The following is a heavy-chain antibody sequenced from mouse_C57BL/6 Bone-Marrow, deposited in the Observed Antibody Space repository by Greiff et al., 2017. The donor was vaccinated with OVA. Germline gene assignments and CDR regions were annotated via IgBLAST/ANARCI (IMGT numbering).Heavy chain of an antibody. CDR1: GYTFTGYW. CDR2: ILPGSGST. V-gene: IGHV1-9*01. J-gene: IGHJ2*01. CDR3: ARKGFITTVVEYFDY. Sequence: LVESGAELMKPGASVKLSCKATGYTFTGYWIEWVKQRPGHGLEWIGEILPGSGSTNYNEKFKGKATFTADTSSNTAYMQLSSLTTEDSAIYYCARKGFITTVVEYFDYWGQGTTLTVSS. D-gene: IGHD1-1*01.